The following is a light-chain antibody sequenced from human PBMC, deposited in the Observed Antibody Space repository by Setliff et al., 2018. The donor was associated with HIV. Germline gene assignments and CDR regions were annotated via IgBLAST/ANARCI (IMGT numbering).Light chain of an antibody. Sequence: QSALAQPASVSGSPGQSITISCTGSSTDVGGYNYVSWYQQHPGEVPKLMIYEVSNRPSGVSNRFSGSKSGNTASLTISGLQAEDEADYYCSSNTRTGTYVFGAGTKGTVL. CDR2: EVS. CDR3: SSNTRTGTYV. CDR1: STDVGGYNY. V-gene: IGLV2-14*01. J-gene: IGLJ1*01.